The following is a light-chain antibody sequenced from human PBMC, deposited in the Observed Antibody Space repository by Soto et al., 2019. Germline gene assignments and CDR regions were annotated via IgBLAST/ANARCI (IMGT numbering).Light chain of an antibody. CDR3: SSFTSRFTFNYI. Sequence: QSALAKPASVYGSPGQSITISCTGTSSDVGGYNYVSWYQQHPGKAPKIIIYEVTNRPSGVSNRFSGSKSGNTASLTISGLQAEDDADYYCSSFTSRFTFNYIFGTGTKVTVL. V-gene: IGLV2-14*01. CDR1: SSDVGGYNY. J-gene: IGLJ1*01. CDR2: EVT.